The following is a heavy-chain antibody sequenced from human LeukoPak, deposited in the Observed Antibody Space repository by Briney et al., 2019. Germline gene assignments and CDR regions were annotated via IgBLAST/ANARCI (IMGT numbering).Heavy chain of an antibody. J-gene: IGHJ4*02. CDR3: ARDECPDCDYFDY. CDR1: GYTFTGYY. D-gene: IGHD2-21*01. V-gene: IGHV1-2*02. Sequence: GASVKVSCKASGYTFTGYYMHWVRQAPGQGLEWMGWINPNSGGTNYAQKFQGRVTMTRDTSISTAYMELSRLRSDDTAVYYCARDECPDCDYFDYWGQGTLVTVSS. CDR2: INPNSGGT.